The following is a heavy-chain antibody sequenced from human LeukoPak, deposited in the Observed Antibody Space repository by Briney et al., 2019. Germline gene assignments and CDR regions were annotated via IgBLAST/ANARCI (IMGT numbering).Heavy chain of an antibody. D-gene: IGHD4-11*01. J-gene: IGHJ4*02. CDR3: ARIPYSRGYFDY. CDR1: GSSISSYY. V-gene: IGHV4-59*01. CDR2: IYYSGST. Sequence: SETLSLTCTVSGSSISSYYWSWIRQPPGKGLEWIGYIYYSGSTNYNPSLKSRVTISVDTSKNQFSLKLSSVTAADTAVYYCARIPYSRGYFDYWGQGTLVTVSS.